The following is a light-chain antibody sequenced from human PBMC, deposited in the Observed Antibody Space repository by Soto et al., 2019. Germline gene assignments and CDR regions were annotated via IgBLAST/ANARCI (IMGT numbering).Light chain of an antibody. J-gene: IGLJ3*02. CDR2: EVS. CDR3: NSYTSSSTLV. Sequence: QSVLTQPASVSGSPGQSITISCTGTSSDVGGYNYVSWYQQHPGKAPKLMIYEVSNRPSGVSNRLSGSKSGNTASLTISGLQAEDEADYYCNSYTSSSTLVFGGGTKLTVL. CDR1: SSDVGGYNY. V-gene: IGLV2-14*01.